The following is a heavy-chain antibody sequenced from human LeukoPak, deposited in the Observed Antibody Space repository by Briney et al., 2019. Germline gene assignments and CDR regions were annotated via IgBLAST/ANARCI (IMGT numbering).Heavy chain of an antibody. Sequence: PEGSLRLSCAASGFTFSSYSMNWVRQAPGKGLEWVSYISSSSSTIYYADSVKGRFTISRDNAKNSLYLQMNSLRAEDTAVYYCARDHLPYSSGPFDYWGQGTLVTVSS. V-gene: IGHV3-48*04. CDR3: ARDHLPYSSGPFDY. J-gene: IGHJ4*02. CDR1: GFTFSSYS. CDR2: ISSSSSTI. D-gene: IGHD6-19*01.